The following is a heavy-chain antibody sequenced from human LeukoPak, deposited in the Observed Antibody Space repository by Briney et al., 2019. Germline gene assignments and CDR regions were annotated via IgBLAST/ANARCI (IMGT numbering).Heavy chain of an antibody. V-gene: IGHV4-39*01. CDR1: GGSISTSSYY. J-gene: IGHJ4*02. Sequence: SETLSLTCTVSGGSISTSSYYWGWIRQPPGKGLEWIGSIYYSGSTYYNPSLKSRVTMSVDTSKNQFSLKLSSVTAADTAVYYCERLKSVLLWFGELLSYYFDYWGQGTLVTVSS. D-gene: IGHD3-10*01. CDR3: ERLKSVLLWFGELLSYYFDY. CDR2: IYYSGST.